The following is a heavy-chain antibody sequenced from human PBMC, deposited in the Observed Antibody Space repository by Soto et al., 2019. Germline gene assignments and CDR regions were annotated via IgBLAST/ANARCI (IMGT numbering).Heavy chain of an antibody. J-gene: IGHJ5*02. V-gene: IGHV4-31*03. CDR3: ARGEYGSGRIDP. CDR2: IYYSGST. CDR1: GGSISSGGYY. D-gene: IGHD3-10*01. Sequence: QVQLQESGPGLVKPSQTLSLTCTVSGGSISSGGYYWSWIRQHPGKGLEWIGYIYYSGSTYYNLSLKSRVTISVDTSKNQCSLKLRSVTAADTAVYYCARGEYGSGRIDPWGQGTLVTVSS.